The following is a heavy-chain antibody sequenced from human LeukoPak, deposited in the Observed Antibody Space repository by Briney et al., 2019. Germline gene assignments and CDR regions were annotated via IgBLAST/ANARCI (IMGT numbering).Heavy chain of an antibody. CDR1: GDTLSVCC. D-gene: IGHD2-15*01. J-gene: IGHJ4*02. CDR3: VRVPYCRGGSCYTSGFDC. Sequence: GGSLRLSCVASGDTLSVCCMHGVRQAPGKGLVWVSRMKNDGSRTTYADAVKGRFTISRYNAKNTLYLQINSRSGNDTVAYYCVRVPYCRGGSCYTSGFDCWGQGTLVTVSS. V-gene: IGHV3-74*01. CDR2: MKNDGSRT.